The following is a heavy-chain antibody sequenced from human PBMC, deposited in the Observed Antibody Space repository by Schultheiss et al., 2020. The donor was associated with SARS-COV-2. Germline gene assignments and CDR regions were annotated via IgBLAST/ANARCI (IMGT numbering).Heavy chain of an antibody. J-gene: IGHJ4*02. D-gene: IGHD5-24*01. V-gene: IGHV4-59*01. CDR3: ARVPGDGYNLGIDY. CDR2: IYYSGST. Sequence: SETLSLTCTVSGGSISSYYWSWIRQPPGKGLEWIGYIYYSGSTNYNPSLKSRVTISVDTSKNQFSLKLSSVTAADTAVYYCARVPGDGYNLGIDYWGQGTLVTVSS. CDR1: GGSISSYY.